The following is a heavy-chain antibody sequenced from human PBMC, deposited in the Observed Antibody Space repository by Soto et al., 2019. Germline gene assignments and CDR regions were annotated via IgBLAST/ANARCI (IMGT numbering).Heavy chain of an antibody. CDR1: GFNFDNYW. D-gene: IGHD1-1*01. CDR2: IKQDGSDK. J-gene: IGHJ4*02. V-gene: IGHV3-7*01. Sequence: PGGSLRLSCAASGFNFDNYWMAWVRQGPGKGLEWVANIKQDGSDKYYVDSVKGRFTISRDNAKNSLYLQMNSLRAEDSAVYSYARDTTGILDYWGKGTLVTVSS. CDR3: ARDTTGILDY.